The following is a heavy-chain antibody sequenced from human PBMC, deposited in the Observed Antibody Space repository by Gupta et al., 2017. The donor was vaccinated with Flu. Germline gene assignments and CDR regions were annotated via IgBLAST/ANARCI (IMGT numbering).Heavy chain of an antibody. D-gene: IGHD3-16*02. CDR1: GFRFTEYG. CDR3: AKDFDFVRGTYRFDS. V-gene: IGHV3-30*18. CDR2: VSADGNIQ. Sequence: QVKLVQSGGGAVQPGKSLRLSCEASGFRFTEYGLHWVRQAPGKGLEWVALVSADGNIQFYADSVKGRFTISRDDSNDTLYLKMNSLRVDDTAIYYCAKDFDFVRGTYRFDSWGQGTLVTVSS. J-gene: IGHJ4*02.